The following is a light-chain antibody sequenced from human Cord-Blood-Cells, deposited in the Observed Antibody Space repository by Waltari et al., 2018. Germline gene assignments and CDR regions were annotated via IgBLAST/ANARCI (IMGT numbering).Light chain of an antibody. CDR3: CSYAGSYTLWV. CDR2: DVS. Sequence: QSALTQPRSVSGSPGKYVTISCTGTSTDVGGYNYVSWYQQHPGKSPKLMIYDVSKRPSGVPDRFSGSKSGNTASLTISELQAEDEADYYCCSYAGSYTLWVFGGGTKLTVL. J-gene: IGLJ3*02. CDR1: STDVGGYNY. V-gene: IGLV2-11*01.